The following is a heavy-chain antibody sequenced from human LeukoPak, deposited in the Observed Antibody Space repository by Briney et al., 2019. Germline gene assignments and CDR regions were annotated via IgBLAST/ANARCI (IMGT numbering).Heavy chain of an antibody. CDR1: GFTFSSSA. CDR2: ISGSGRGSST. CDR3: AKSGYNRFDY. J-gene: IGHJ4*02. V-gene: IGHV3-23*01. Sequence: GGSLRLSCAASGFTFSSSAMSWVRQAPGKGLEWVSTISGSGRGSSTYYADSLKGRFTISRDNSKNTLYLQMNSLRAEDTAVYYCAKSGYNRFDYWGQGTLVTVSS. D-gene: IGHD5-24*01.